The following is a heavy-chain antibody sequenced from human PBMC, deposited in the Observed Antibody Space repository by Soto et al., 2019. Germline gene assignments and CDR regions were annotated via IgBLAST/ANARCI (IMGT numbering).Heavy chain of an antibody. V-gene: IGHV1-46*01. CDR2: IHPGGGRT. CDR1: GSGLSIHR. CDR3: ARDVSGPGATYVTDV. Sequence: KSSCTGAGSGLSIHRVDWGRKAPGQGLQWTGIIHPGGGRTAYAQKFQGRVTLTRDMSTSTVYMELTSLTYDDTAVYYCARDVSGPGATYVTDVLGQRTTVPVSS. D-gene: IGHD2-2*01. J-gene: IGHJ6*02.